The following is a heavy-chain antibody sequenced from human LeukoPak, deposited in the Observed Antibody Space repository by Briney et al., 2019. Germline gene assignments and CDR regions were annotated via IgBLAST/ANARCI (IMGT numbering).Heavy chain of an antibody. J-gene: IGHJ3*02. V-gene: IGHV3-33*01. CDR2: IWCDGSNK. Sequence: GRSLRLSCAASGFTFSSYGMHWVRQAPGKGLEWVAVIWCDGSNKYYADSVKGRFTISRDNSKNTLYLQMNSLRAEDTAVYYCASRQTLSSSWYAFDIWGQGTMVTVSS. CDR1: GFTFSSYG. CDR3: ASRQTLSSSWYAFDI. D-gene: IGHD6-13*01.